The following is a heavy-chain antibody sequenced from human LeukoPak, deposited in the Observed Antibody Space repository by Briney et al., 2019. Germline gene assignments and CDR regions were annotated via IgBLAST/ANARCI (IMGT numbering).Heavy chain of an antibody. CDR3: ARVKWGIAVAGIDY. J-gene: IGHJ4*02. CDR2: ISSSSSYI. Sequence: GGSLRLSCAASGFTLSYNNMNWVRQAPGKGLEWVSSISSSSSYIYFADSVKGRFTISRDNSKNTLYLQMNSLRAEDTAVYYCARVKWGIAVAGIDYWGQGTLVTVSS. D-gene: IGHD6-19*01. V-gene: IGHV3-21*01. CDR1: GFTLSYNN.